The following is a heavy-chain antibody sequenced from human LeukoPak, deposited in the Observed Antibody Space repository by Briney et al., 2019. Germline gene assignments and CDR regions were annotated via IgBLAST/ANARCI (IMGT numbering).Heavy chain of an antibody. V-gene: IGHV1-2*02. Sequence: GASVKVSCKASGYTFTGYYIHWVRQAPGQGLEWMGWINPNSGGTNYAQKFQGRVTMTRDTSISTDYMELSRLRSDDTAVYYCARAAPSYDSSGYPDYWGQGTLVTVSS. CDR2: INPNSGGT. D-gene: IGHD3-22*01. J-gene: IGHJ4*02. CDR3: ARAAPSYDSSGYPDY. CDR1: GYTFTGYY.